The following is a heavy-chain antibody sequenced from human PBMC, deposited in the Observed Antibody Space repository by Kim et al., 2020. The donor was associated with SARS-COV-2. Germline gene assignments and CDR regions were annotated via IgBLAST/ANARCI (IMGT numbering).Heavy chain of an antibody. CDR2: IIPIFGTA. CDR1: GDTFSSYA. V-gene: IGHV1-69*13. Sequence: SVKVSCKASGDTFSSYAISWVRQAPGQGLEWMGGIIPIFGTANYAQKFQGRVTITADESTSTAYMELSSLRSEDTAVYYCASTQRLTANYDYVWGSYRPRHAFDYWGQGTLVTVSS. CDR3: ASTQRLTANYDYVWGSYRPRHAFDY. J-gene: IGHJ4*02. D-gene: IGHD3-16*02.